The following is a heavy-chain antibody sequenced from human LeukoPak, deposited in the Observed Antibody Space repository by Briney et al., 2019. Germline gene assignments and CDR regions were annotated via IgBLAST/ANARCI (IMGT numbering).Heavy chain of an antibody. CDR3: ARVQDYYGMDV. CDR1: GFIFSTYT. D-gene: IGHD4/OR15-4a*01. Sequence: GGSLRLSCAASGFIFSTYTMTWVRQAPGRGLEWVSHISSSSGTIYYADSVKGRFTISRDNAKNSLYPQMCSLRAEDTAVYYCARVQDYYGMDVWGQGTTVTVSS. V-gene: IGHV3-48*04. CDR2: ISSSSGTI. J-gene: IGHJ6*02.